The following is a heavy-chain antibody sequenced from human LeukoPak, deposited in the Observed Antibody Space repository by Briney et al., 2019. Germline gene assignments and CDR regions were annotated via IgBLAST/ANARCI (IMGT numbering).Heavy chain of an antibody. Sequence: PSETLSLTCGVSGGSITTTNYWSWFRQPPGGGLEWIGEISLAGRTRYNPSLKSRVNISIDETKNHLFLNQASVTAADTAAFYCSRDSEHVCPFGHWGQGTLVAVTS. D-gene: IGHD1-26*01. CDR2: ISLAGRT. J-gene: IGHJ4*02. CDR1: GGSITTTNY. CDR3: SRDSEHVCPFGH. V-gene: IGHV4-4*02.